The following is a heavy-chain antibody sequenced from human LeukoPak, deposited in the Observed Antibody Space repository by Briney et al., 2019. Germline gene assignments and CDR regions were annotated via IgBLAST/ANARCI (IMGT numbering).Heavy chain of an antibody. CDR1: GYTFTSYD. J-gene: IGHJ5*02. V-gene: IGHV1-8*01. D-gene: IGHD2-2*01. Sequence: ASVKVSCKASGYTFTSYDINWVRQATGQGLEWMGWMNPNSGNTGYAQKFQGRVTMTRDTSISTAYMELSSLRSEDTAVYYCARGGSCSSTSCYLNWFDPWGQGTLVTVSS. CDR3: ARGGSCSSTSCYLNWFDP. CDR2: MNPNSGNT.